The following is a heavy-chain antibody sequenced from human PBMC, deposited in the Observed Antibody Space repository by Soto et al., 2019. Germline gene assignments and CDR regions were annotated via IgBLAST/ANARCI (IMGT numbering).Heavy chain of an antibody. J-gene: IGHJ6*02. D-gene: IGHD3-9*01. V-gene: IGHV1-46*01. Sequence: GASVKVSCKASGYTFTSYYMHWVRQAPGQGLEWMGIINPSGGSTSYAQKFQGRVTMTRDTSTSTVYMELSSLRSEDTAVYYCARGVDYDILTGPTRLYGMDVWGQGTTVTVSS. CDR1: GYTFTSYY. CDR2: INPSGGST. CDR3: ARGVDYDILTGPTRLYGMDV.